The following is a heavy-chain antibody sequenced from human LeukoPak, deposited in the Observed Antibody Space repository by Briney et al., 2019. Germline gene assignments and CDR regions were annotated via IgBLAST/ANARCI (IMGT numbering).Heavy chain of an antibody. D-gene: IGHD6-13*01. V-gene: IGHV1-2*02. CDR1: GYTFTGYY. CDR3: ARGPIAAAGTIDY. J-gene: IGHJ4*02. Sequence: ASVKVSCKASGYTFTGYYMHWVRQAPGQGLEWMGWINPNRGGTNYAQKFQGRVTMTRDTSISAAYMELSRLRSDDTAVYYCARGPIAAAGTIDYWGQGTLVTVS. CDR2: INPNRGGT.